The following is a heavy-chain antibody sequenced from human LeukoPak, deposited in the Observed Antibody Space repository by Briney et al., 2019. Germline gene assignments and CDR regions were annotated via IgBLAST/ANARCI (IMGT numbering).Heavy chain of an antibody. D-gene: IGHD5-18*01. CDR3: ARAPFRNWVQLWPYFDN. Sequence: PGGSLRLSCAASGFTFSSYDMNWVRQAPGKGLEWISYISHSGTIIKYAGSVQGRFTISRDNGKNSVYLQMNSLRVEDTGVYFCARAPFRNWVQLWPYFDNWGRGTLVSVSS. CDR1: GFTFSSYD. J-gene: IGHJ4*02. CDR2: ISHSGTII. V-gene: IGHV3-48*03.